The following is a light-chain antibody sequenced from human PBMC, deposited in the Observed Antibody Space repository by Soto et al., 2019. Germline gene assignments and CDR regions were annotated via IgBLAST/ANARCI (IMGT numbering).Light chain of an antibody. J-gene: IGLJ1*01. CDR2: DVS. CDR3: CSYAGTYTLV. CDR1: SSDVGGYNY. Sequence: QSALTQPRSVSGSPGQSVTISCTGTSSDVGGYNYVSWYQQHPGKAPKVMIYDVSKRPSGVPDRFSGSKSVNTASLTISGLQAEDEADYYCCSYAGTYTLVFGPGTKVTVL. V-gene: IGLV2-11*01.